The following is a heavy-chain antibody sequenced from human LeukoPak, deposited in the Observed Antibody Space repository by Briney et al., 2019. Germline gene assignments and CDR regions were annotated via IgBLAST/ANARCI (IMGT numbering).Heavy chain of an antibody. CDR3: AARYYYDSSGSHSPY. CDR1: GITFSSYA. CDR2: ISVSGSST. D-gene: IGHD3-22*01. V-gene: IGHV3-23*01. Sequence: GESLRLSCAASGITFSSYAMGWVRQAPGKGLEWVSAISVSGSSTDYADPVKGRLTISRDNSKSTLYLQMNSLRAEDTAVYYCAARYYYDSSGSHSPYWGQGTLVTVSS. J-gene: IGHJ4*02.